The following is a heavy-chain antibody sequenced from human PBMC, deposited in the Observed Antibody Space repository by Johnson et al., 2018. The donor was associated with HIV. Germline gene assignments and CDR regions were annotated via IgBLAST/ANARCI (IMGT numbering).Heavy chain of an antibody. D-gene: IGHD6-19*01. CDR2: IKQEGSEK. CDR3: ARGQVQWPASVNDAFDI. V-gene: IGHV3-7*01. Sequence: VQLVESGGGLVQPGGSLRLSCAASGFTFSSYWMSWVRQAPGKGLEWVANIKQEGSEKYYVDSVKGRFTISRDNAKNSLYLQINSLRAEDTAVYYCARGQVQWPASVNDAFDIWGQGTMVTVSS. J-gene: IGHJ3*02. CDR1: GFTFSSYW.